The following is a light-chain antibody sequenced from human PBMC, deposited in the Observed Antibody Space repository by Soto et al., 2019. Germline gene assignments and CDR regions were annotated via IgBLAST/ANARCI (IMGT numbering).Light chain of an antibody. CDR3: QRYGT. Sequence: DMQMTHSPSTLSASVGDRVTITCRASQSISSWLAWYQQKPGKAPKLLIYKASSFESGVPSRFSGSGSGTEFTLTISSLQRDDLATDYCQRYGTFGQGTKVEIK. CDR2: KAS. V-gene: IGKV1-5*03. CDR1: QSISSW. J-gene: IGKJ1*01.